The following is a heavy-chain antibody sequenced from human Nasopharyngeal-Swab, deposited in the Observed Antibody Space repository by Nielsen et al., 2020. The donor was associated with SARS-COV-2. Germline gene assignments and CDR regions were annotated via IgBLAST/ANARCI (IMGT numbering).Heavy chain of an antibody. CDR1: GYTFTSYD. CDR2: MNPNSGNT. J-gene: IGHJ6*02. D-gene: IGHD3-10*01. V-gene: IGHV1-8*01. Sequence: ASVKVSCKASGYTFTSYDINWVRQATGQGLEWMGWMNPNSGNTGYAQKFQGRVTMIRNTSISTAYMELSSLRSEDTAVYYCARGRIKRELWFGELLSYYYYGMDVWGQGTTVTVSS. CDR3: ARGRIKRELWFGELLSYYYYGMDV.